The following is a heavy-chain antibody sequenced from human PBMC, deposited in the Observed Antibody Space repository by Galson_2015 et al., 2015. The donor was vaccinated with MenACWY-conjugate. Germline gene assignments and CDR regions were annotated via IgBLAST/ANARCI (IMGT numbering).Heavy chain of an antibody. J-gene: IGHJ4*01. CDR3: ARKDGATYGYNDY. V-gene: IGHV3-64*02. D-gene: IGHD5-18*01. CDR1: GFIFTDYD. CDR2: ISTYGGRT. Sequence: SLRLSCAGSGFIFTDYDMHWVRQAPGKGLEYVSAISTYGGRTYYADSVKGRFTIPRDNSKNMLFLQMGSLRVEDTAVYYCARKDGATYGYNDYWGQEPWPSSPQ.